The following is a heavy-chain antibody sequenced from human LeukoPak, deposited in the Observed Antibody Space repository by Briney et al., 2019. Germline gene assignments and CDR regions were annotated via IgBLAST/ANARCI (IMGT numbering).Heavy chain of an antibody. J-gene: IGHJ3*02. V-gene: IGHV1-2*02. Sequence: GASVKVSCKASGYIFTNYSMYWVRQAPGQGLECLGWINPSSGGTDFAQKFQGRVTMTRDTSTSTAYMGLSRLRSDDAAVYYCARLDRRDLGNLGGVFDIWGQGTMVTVSS. CDR1: GYIFTNYS. CDR3: ARLDRRDLGNLGGVFDI. D-gene: IGHD3-16*01. CDR2: INPSSGGT.